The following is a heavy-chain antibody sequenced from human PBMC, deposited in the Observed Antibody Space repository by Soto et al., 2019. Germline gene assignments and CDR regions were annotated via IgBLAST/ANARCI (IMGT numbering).Heavy chain of an antibody. D-gene: IGHD6-13*01. CDR1: GFTFSSYS. Sequence: EVQLVESGGGLVKPGGSLRLSCAASGFTFSSYSMNWVRQAPGKGLEWVSSISSSSSYIYYADSVKGRFTISRDNAKNSLYLQMNSLRAVDTAVYYCARARYSSTPSSGFDYWGQGTLVTVSS. V-gene: IGHV3-21*01. CDR3: ARARYSSTPSSGFDY. CDR2: ISSSSSYI. J-gene: IGHJ4*02.